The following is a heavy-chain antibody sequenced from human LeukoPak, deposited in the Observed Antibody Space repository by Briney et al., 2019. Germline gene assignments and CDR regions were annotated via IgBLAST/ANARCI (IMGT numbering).Heavy chain of an antibody. CDR3: SRDLLKPDDAFDI. D-gene: IGHD2-15*01. Sequence: GGSLRLSCAASGFTFSSYEMNWVRQAPGKGLEWVSYISSSGSTIYYADSVKGRFTISRDNAKNSLYLQMNSLRAEDTAVYYYSRDLLKPDDAFDIWVQGTMVTVSS. V-gene: IGHV3-48*03. CDR1: GFTFSSYE. CDR2: ISSSGSTI. J-gene: IGHJ3*02.